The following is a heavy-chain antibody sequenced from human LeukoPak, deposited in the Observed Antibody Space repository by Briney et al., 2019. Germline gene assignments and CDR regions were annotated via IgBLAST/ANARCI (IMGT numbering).Heavy chain of an antibody. V-gene: IGHV1-69*02. CDR1: GGTFSSYT. Sequence: SVKVSCKASGGTFSSYTISWVRQAPGQGIEWMGRIIPILGIANYAQKFQGRVTITADKSTSTAYMELSSLRSEDTAVYYCASAPRTYCTNGVCPYYFDYWGQGTLVTVSS. D-gene: IGHD2-8*01. J-gene: IGHJ4*02. CDR2: IIPILGIA. CDR3: ASAPRTYCTNGVCPYYFDY.